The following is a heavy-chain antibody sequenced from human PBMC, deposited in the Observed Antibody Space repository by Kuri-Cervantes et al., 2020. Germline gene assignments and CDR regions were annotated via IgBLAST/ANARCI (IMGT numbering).Heavy chain of an antibody. J-gene: IGHJ4*02. D-gene: IGHD6-13*01. V-gene: IGHV3-53*05. CDR1: GFTVSSNY. CDR2: IYSGGST. CDR3: ARSDSSSWDRDFYFDY. Sequence: GESLKISCAASGFTVSSNYMSWVRQAPGKGLEWVSVIYSGGSTYYADSVKGRFTISRDNSKNTLYLQMNSLRAEDTAVYYCARSDSSSWDRDFYFDYWGQGTLVTVSS.